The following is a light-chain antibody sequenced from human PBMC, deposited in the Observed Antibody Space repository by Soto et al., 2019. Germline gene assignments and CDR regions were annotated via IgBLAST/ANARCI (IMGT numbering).Light chain of an antibody. V-gene: IGKV3-11*01. CDR1: HSVSNY. Sequence: TPSPATXSLKLKETAPAGWRASHSVSNYLAWYQQKHGQAXRXXXYAASNRATGIPASLRASGSGTAFDLTISRLEPEDFALYYCQERTNWPLTFGVGTKV. CDR3: QERTNWPLT. CDR2: AAS. J-gene: IGKJ4*01.